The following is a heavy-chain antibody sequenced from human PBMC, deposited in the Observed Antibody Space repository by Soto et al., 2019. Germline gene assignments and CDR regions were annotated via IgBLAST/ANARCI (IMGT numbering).Heavy chain of an antibody. CDR2: IYPAASDA. Sequence: GESLKISCKGSGYIFSNYWIACLLQMPVKGLEWMGIIYPAASDARYSPSFQGQVTISVDNSISTAYLQWSSLKASDTAMYYCARLLCLTSSCYTGSRHFFDYWGQGALVTVSS. J-gene: IGHJ4*02. V-gene: IGHV5-51*01. CDR3: ARLLCLTSSCYTGSRHFFDY. CDR1: GYIFSNYW. D-gene: IGHD2-2*02.